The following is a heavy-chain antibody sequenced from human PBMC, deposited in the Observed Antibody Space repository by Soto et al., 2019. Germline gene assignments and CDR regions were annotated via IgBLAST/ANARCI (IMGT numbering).Heavy chain of an antibody. J-gene: IGHJ5*02. CDR1: GFTVSSNY. V-gene: IGHV3-66*01. D-gene: IGHD2-21*02. CDR3: ARDPGGVVVTAPRFDP. Sequence: ESGGGLVQPGGSLRLSCAASGFTVSSNYMSWVRQAPGKGLEWVSVIHSGGSTYYADSVKGRFTISRDNSKNTLYLQMNSLRAEDTAVYYCARDPGGVVVTAPRFDPWGQGTLVTVSS. CDR2: IHSGGST.